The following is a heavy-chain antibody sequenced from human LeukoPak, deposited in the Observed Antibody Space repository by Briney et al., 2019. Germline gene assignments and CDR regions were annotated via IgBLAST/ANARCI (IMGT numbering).Heavy chain of an antibody. CDR3: ARAHFDY. CDR2: IYTSGSR. Sequence: PSETLSLTCTVSGGSISSGSYYWSWIRQPAGKGLEWIGRIYTSGSRNYNPSLKSRVTISVDTSKNQFSLKLSSVTAADTAVYYCARAHFDYWGQGTLVNVSS. J-gene: IGHJ4*02. V-gene: IGHV4-61*02. CDR1: GGSISSGSYY.